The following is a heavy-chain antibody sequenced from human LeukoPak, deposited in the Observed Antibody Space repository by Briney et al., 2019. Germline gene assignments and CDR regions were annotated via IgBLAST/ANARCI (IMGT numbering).Heavy chain of an antibody. CDR3: AKENSPFSGFGSSWYRVPYFDY. Sequence: GRSLRLSCAASGFTFSTYGMHWVRQAPGKGLEWVVVISYDGSNKYYADSVKGRFTISRDNSKNTLYLQMNSLRAEDTAMYFCAKENSPFSGFGSSWYRVPYFDYWGQGTLVTVSS. V-gene: IGHV3-30*18. CDR1: GFTFSTYG. CDR2: ISYDGSNK. D-gene: IGHD6-13*01. J-gene: IGHJ4*02.